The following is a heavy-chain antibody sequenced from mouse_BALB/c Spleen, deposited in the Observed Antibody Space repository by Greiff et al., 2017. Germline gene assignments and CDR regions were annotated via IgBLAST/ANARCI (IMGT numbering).Heavy chain of an antibody. D-gene: IGHD2-3*01. Sequence: EVQGVESGGGLVQPGGSRKLSCAASGFTFSSFGMHWVRQAPEKGLEWVAYISSGSSTIYYADTVKGRFTISRDNPKNTLFLQMTSLRSEDTAMYYCARGDGYYVAWGQGTTLTVSS. CDR1: GFTFSSFG. J-gene: IGHJ2*01. CDR3: ARGDGYYVA. CDR2: ISSGSSTI. V-gene: IGHV5-17*02.